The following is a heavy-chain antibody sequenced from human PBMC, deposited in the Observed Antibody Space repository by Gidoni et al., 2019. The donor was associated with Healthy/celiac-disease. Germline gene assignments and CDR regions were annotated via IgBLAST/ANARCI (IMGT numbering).Heavy chain of an antibody. V-gene: IGHV4-34*01. D-gene: IGHD6-19*01. J-gene: IGHJ4*02. CDR1: GGSFSGYY. CDR2: INHSGST. Sequence: QVQLQQWGAGLLKPSETLSLTCAVYGGSFSGYYWSWIRQPPGKGLEWIGEINHSGSTNYNPSLKSRVTIAVDTSKNQFSLKLSSVTAADTAVYYCARGPGASSGSGRRPSLTRYQYWGQGTLVTVSS. CDR3: ARGPGASSGSGRRPSLTRYQY.